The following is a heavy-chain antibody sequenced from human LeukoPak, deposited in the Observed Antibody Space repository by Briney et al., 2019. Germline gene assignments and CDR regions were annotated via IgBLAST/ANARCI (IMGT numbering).Heavy chain of an antibody. J-gene: IGHJ5*02. CDR2: ISSSSSYI. CDR3: ARDRLFQFDP. V-gene: IGHV3-21*01. CDR1: GFTFSSYS. Sequence: PGGSLRLSCAASGFTFSSYSMNWVRQAPGKGLEWVSSISSSSSYIYYADSVKGRFTISRDNAKNSLYLQMDSLRAEDTAVYYCARDRLFQFDPWGQGTLVTVSS.